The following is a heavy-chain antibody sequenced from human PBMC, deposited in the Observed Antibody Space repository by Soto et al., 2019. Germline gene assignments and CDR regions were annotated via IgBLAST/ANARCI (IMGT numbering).Heavy chain of an antibody. V-gene: IGHV3-74*01. D-gene: IGHD2-15*01. J-gene: IGHJ6*03. CDR1: GFTFSNYW. Sequence: EVQLVESGGGLVQPGGSLRLSCAASGFTFSNYWMYWVRQAPGKGLVWVSHINSDGSVSSYADSVKGRLTISRDNVKNTLYLQMDSLRAEDTAVYYCARGDCVGGPCYSLAGSFYYYMDVWGKGTTVTVFS. CDR3: ARGDCVGGPCYSLAGSFYYYMDV. CDR2: INSDGSVS.